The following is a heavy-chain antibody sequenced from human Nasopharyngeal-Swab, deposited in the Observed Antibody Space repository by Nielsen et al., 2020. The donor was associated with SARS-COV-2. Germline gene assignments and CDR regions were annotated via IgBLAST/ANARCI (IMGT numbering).Heavy chain of an antibody. CDR2: IYYSGST. CDR1: GGSINSGGYY. J-gene: IGHJ4*02. D-gene: IGHD6-25*01. Sequence: TLSLTCTVSGGSINSGGYYWSWIRQHPGKGLEWIGYIYYSGSTFYNPSLDSRLAMSVDTSKNQFSLNLSSVTAADAAVYYCASTAAAFDNWGQGTLVTVSS. CDR3: ASTAAAFDN. V-gene: IGHV4-31*03.